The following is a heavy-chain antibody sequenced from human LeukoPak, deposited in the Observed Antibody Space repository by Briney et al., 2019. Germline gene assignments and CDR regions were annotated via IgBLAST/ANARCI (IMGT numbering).Heavy chain of an antibody. D-gene: IGHD2-21*02. J-gene: IGHJ4*02. CDR2: INTGNGNT. CDR3: ARNTETAIPPPYYFDY. CDR1: GYTFTSYA. V-gene: IGHV1-3*04. Sequence: ASVKVSCKASGYTFTSYAMHWVRQAPGQRLECMGWINTGNGNTKYSQKFQGRVTITRDTSASTAYMDLSSLRSEDTAVYYCARNTETAIPPPYYFDYRGQGTLVTVPS.